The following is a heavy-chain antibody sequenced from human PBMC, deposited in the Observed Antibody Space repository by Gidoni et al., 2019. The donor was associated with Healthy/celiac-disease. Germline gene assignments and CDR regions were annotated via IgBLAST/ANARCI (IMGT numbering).Heavy chain of an antibody. CDR2: IKQDGSEK. CDR1: GFPFSSYW. J-gene: IGHJ6*02. D-gene: IGHD6-6*01. V-gene: IGHV3-7*01. Sequence: EVQLVESGGGLVQPGGSLRLSCAASGFPFSSYWMGWVRQVPGKGLGWVANIKQDGSEKYYVDSVKGRFTISRDNAKNSLYLQMNSLRAEDTAVYYCARVHPRSLGYYGRDVWGQGTTVTVSS. CDR3: ARVHPRSLGYYGRDV.